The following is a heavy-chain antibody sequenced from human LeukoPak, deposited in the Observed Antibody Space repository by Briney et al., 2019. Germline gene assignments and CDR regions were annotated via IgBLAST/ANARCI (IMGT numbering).Heavy chain of an antibody. V-gene: IGHV3-53*01. CDR1: GFAVRSNY. CDR3: ARPYDSSAHDAFDI. CDR2: IYSGGST. Sequence: GGSVRLLCEDCGFAVRSNYMRWVRQCTGKGLEWVSVIYSGGSTYYADSVKGRFTISRDKSKNTLYLQMNSRRAEDTAVYYCARPYDSSAHDAFDIWGQGTMVTVSS. J-gene: IGHJ3*02. D-gene: IGHD3-22*01.